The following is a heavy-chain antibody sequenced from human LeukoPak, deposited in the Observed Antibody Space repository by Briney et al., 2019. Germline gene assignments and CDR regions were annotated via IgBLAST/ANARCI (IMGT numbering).Heavy chain of an antibody. CDR1: GFTFSSYA. V-gene: IGHV3-30-3*01. CDR3: ATQRRYCSSTSCLDDAFDI. Sequence: GGSLRLSSAASGFTFSSYAMQWVRQAPGKGLEWVAVISNDGSNKYYADSVKGRFTISRDNSKNTLYLQRNSLRAEDTAVYYCATQRRYCSSTSCLDDAFDIWGQGKMVTVSS. D-gene: IGHD2-2*01. J-gene: IGHJ3*02. CDR2: ISNDGSNK.